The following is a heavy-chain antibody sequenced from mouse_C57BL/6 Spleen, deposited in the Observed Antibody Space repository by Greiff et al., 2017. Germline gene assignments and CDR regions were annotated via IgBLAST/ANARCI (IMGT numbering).Heavy chain of an antibody. J-gene: IGHJ4*01. V-gene: IGHV1-69*01. Sequence: QVQLQQPGAELVMPGASVRLSCKASGYTFTSYWMHWVKQRPGQGLEWIGEIDPSDSYTNYNQKFKGKSTLTVDKSSSTAYMQLSSLTSEDSAVYYCATYGSWAMDYWGQGTSVTVSS. D-gene: IGHD1-1*01. CDR2: IDPSDSYT. CDR1: GYTFTSYW. CDR3: ATYGSWAMDY.